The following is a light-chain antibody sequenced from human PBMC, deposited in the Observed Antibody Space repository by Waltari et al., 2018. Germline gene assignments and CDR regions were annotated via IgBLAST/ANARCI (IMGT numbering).Light chain of an antibody. CDR1: QSISNY. CDR3: QESYSTPRT. CDR2: IAS. V-gene: IGKV1-39*01. J-gene: IGKJ2*02. Sequence: DIQMTQSPSSLSASVGDRVTITCRASQSISNYLNWYQQKPGKAPKLLISIASSLQSGVPSRFSGSGSGTDFTLTISSLQPEDFATYYCQESYSTPRTFGQGTKVEIK.